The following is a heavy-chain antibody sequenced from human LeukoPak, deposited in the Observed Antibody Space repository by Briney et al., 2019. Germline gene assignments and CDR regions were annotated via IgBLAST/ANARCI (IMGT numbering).Heavy chain of an antibody. CDR1: GGTFSSYA. V-gene: IGHV1-69*06. CDR2: IIPIFGTA. J-gene: IGHJ2*01. D-gene: IGHD6-19*01. Sequence: SVRVSCKASGGTFSSYAISWVRQAPGQGLEWMGGIIPIFGTANYAQKFQGRVTITADKSTSTAYMELSSLRSEDTAVYYCARDRGLAVADVYWYFDLWCRGTLVTVSS. CDR3: ARDRGLAVADVYWYFDL.